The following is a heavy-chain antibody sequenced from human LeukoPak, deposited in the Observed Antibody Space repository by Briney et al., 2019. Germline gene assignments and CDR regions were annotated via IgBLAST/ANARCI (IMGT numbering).Heavy chain of an antibody. CDR3: AIEAHGSGSYILFDY. CDR2: INPNSGGT. CDR1: GYTFTGCY. V-gene: IGHV1-2*02. D-gene: IGHD3-10*01. J-gene: IGHJ4*02. Sequence: ASVKVSCKASGYTFTGCYMHWVRQAPGQGLEWMGWINPNSGGTNYAQKFQGRVTMTRDTSISTAYMELSRLRSDDTAVYYCAIEAHGSGSYILFDYWGQGTLVTVSS.